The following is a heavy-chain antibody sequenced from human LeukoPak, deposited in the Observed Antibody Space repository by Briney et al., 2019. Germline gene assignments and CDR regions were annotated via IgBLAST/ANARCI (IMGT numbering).Heavy chain of an antibody. J-gene: IGHJ4*02. CDR2: VSGSSANT. Sequence: PGGSLRLSCAPSGFTFNNYVMSWVRQAPGKGLEWGSGVSGSSANTYYADSVQGRFTISRDNAKNTLYLQMNSLRAEDTAVYYCARASGNRVPRSPTDYWGQGNLVTVSS. CDR1: GFTFNNYV. V-gene: IGHV3-23*01. CDR3: ARASGNRVPRSPTDY. D-gene: IGHD3-3*01.